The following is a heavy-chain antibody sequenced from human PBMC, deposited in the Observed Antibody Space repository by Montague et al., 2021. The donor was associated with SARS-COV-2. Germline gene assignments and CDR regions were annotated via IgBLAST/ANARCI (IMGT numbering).Heavy chain of an antibody. D-gene: IGHD2-8*01. CDR1: GGSISSPDWY. CDR2: FTCTSRT. CDR3: ARQLPSYCATNKCYPYYFDG. J-gene: IGHJ4*02. V-gene: IGHV4-39*01. Sequence: SETLSLTCTVSGGSISSPDWYWGWLRPSTGLGLMWIVSFTCTSRTYHTPSIRSPVSFSMATSQNYFSLSLSSAAVAAAAVYFCARQLPSYCATNKCYPYYFDGWGQGALVTVSS.